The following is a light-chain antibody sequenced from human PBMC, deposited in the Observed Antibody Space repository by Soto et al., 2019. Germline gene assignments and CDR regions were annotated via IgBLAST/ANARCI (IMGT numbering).Light chain of an antibody. CDR1: QSVRGSY. Sequence: ELVLTQSPGTLSLSPGERVALSCRASQSVRGSYLAWYQQKPGQAPRLLIYEASRRAPGIPDRFSGSGSGTDFTLTISRLEPEDFAVYYCQQCGPTLKYTFGQGTKLEIK. J-gene: IGKJ2*01. V-gene: IGKV3-20*01. CDR3: QQCGPTLKYT. CDR2: EAS.